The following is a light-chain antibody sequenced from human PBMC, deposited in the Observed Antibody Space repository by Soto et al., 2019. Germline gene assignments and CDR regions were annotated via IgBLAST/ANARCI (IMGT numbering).Light chain of an antibody. Sequence: DFQMTQSPSSLSASVGDRVTITCRASPSISSYLNWYQQKPGKAPKLLIYAASSLQSGVPSRFSGSGSGTDFTLTISSLQPEDFATYYWRQSYSTPRTFGQGTKVEIK. J-gene: IGKJ1*01. V-gene: IGKV1-39*01. CDR1: PSISSY. CDR2: AAS. CDR3: RQSYSTPRT.